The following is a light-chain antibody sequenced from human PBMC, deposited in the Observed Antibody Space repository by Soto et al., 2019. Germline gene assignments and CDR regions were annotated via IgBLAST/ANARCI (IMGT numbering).Light chain of an antibody. CDR3: AAWDDSLRGRV. V-gene: IGLV1-47*01. Sequence: QSVLTQPPSASGTPGQRVTISCSGSSSNVGVNFVYWYQHLPGTAPKLLIYRNDQRPSGVPDRFSGSKSGTSSSLAISWLRFEDEADYYCAAWDDSLRGRVFGTGTKVTVL. CDR1: SSNVGVNF. CDR2: RND. J-gene: IGLJ1*01.